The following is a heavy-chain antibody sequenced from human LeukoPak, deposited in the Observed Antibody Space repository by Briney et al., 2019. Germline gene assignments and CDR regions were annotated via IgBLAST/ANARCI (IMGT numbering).Heavy chain of an antibody. CDR1: GGSFSGYY. CDR2: INHSGST. D-gene: IGHD1-26*01. V-gene: IGHV4-34*01. CDR3: ATSRWGRFGY. J-gene: IGHJ4*02. Sequence: PSENLSLTCAVYGGSFSGYYWSWIRQPPGKGLEWIGEINHSGSTNYNPSLKSRVTISVDTSKHQFSLKLSSVTAADTAVYYCATSRWGRFGYWGQGTLVTVSS.